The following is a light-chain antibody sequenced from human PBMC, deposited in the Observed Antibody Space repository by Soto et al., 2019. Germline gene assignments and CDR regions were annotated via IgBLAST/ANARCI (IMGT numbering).Light chain of an antibody. J-gene: IGKJ5*01. CDR3: QQYGSSPFT. CDR2: GPS. V-gene: IGKV3-20*01. Sequence: EIVLTQSPGTLYSSPGERATLSCRASQSVSSSYLAWYQQKPGQAPRLLIYGPSSRATGIPDRFSGSGSETDFTLTISRLEPEDFAVYYCQQYGSSPFTFGQGKRLEIK. CDR1: QSVSSSY.